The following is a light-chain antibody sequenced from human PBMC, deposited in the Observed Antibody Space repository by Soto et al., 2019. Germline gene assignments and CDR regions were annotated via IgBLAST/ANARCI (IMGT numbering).Light chain of an antibody. J-gene: IGKJ1*01. CDR2: DAS. CDR3: QQRSNWLWT. Sequence: EIVLTQSPATLSLSPGERATLSCRASQSVNSYLAWYQQRPGQAPRLLIYDASNRATGIPARFSGSGSGTEFTLTISSLEPEDFAVYYCQQRSNWLWTFGQGTKVEIK. V-gene: IGKV3-11*01. CDR1: QSVNSY.